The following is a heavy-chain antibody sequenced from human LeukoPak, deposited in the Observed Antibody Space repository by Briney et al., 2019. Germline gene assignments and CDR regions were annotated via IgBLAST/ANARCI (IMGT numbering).Heavy chain of an antibody. CDR3: AKDRFQVAAAAGRVDY. V-gene: IGHV3-23*01. Sequence: GGSLRLSCTASGFTFSSYAMSWVRQAPGKGLEWVSGITGSAGSTYYADSVKGRFTISKDNSKNTLYLQMNSLRTEDAAVYYCAKDRFQVAAAAGRVDYWGQGTLVTVSS. CDR2: ITGSAGST. J-gene: IGHJ4*02. D-gene: IGHD6-13*01. CDR1: GFTFSSYA.